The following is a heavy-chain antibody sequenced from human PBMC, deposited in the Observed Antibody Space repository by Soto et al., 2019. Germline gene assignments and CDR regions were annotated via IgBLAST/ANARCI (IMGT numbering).Heavy chain of an antibody. CDR2: ISWNSGSI. CDR1: GFTFDDYA. CDR3: AKDRNNHYNTGGAVDI. D-gene: IGHD1-1*01. V-gene: IGHV3-9*01. Sequence: EVQLVESGGGLVQPGRSLRLSCAASGFTFDDYAMHWVRQAPGKGLEWVSGISWNSGSIGYADSVKGRFTISRDNAKNSLYLQMTSLRAEDTALYYCAKDRNNHYNTGGAVDIWGQGTMVTVSS. J-gene: IGHJ3*02.